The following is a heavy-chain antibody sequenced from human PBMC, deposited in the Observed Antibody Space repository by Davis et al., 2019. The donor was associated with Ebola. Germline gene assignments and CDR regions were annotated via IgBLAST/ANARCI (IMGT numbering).Heavy chain of an antibody. D-gene: IGHD5-12*01. CDR3: ARTASGNSGYGPCGY. Sequence: GGSLRLSCAASGFTFSSYSMNWVRQAPGKGLEWVSSISSSSSYIYYADSVKGRFTISRDNAKNSLYLQMNSLGAEETAVYYCARTASGNSGYGPCGYWGQGTLVTVSS. V-gene: IGHV3-21*01. J-gene: IGHJ4*02. CDR1: GFTFSSYS. CDR2: ISSSSSYI.